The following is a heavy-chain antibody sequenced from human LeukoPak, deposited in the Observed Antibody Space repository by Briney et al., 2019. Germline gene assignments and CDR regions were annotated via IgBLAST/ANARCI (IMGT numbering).Heavy chain of an antibody. CDR3: AVGYSYGTFDY. Sequence: PSETLSLTCTVSGGSISSYYWSWIRQPPGKGLEWIGYIYYSGSTNYNPSLKCRVTISVDTSKNQFSLKLSSVTAADTAVYYCAVGYSYGTFDYWGQGTLVTVSS. CDR1: GGSISSYY. V-gene: IGHV4-59*08. CDR2: IYYSGST. J-gene: IGHJ4*02. D-gene: IGHD5-18*01.